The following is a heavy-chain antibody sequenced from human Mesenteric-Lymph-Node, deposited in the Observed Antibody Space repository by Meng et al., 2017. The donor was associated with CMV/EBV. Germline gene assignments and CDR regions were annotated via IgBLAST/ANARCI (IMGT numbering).Heavy chain of an antibody. CDR3: AKDKALSYKFYYGLDV. V-gene: IGHV3-21*04. J-gene: IGHJ6*02. D-gene: IGHD5-18*01. CDR1: GFTFSSYS. Sequence: GESLKISCAASGFTFSSYSMNWVRQAPGKGLEWVSSISSSSSYIYYADSVKGRFTISRDNAKNSLYLQMNSLRAEDTAIYYCAKDKALSYKFYYGLDVWGQGTTVTVSS. CDR2: ISSSSSYI.